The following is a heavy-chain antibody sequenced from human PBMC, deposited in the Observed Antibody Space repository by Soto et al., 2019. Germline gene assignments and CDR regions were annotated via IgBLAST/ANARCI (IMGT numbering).Heavy chain of an antibody. J-gene: IGHJ6*02. D-gene: IGHD5-12*01. CDR3: AIVATTYYYYYGMDV. Sequence: QVQLVQSGAEVKKPGSSVKVSCKASGGTFSSYAISWVRQAPGQGLEWMGGIIPIFGTANYAQKFQGRVTNTADGSTSTGYMELSSLRSEDKAVVYCAIVATTYYYYYGMDVWGQGTTVTVSS. CDR1: GGTFSSYA. V-gene: IGHV1-69*01. CDR2: IIPIFGTA.